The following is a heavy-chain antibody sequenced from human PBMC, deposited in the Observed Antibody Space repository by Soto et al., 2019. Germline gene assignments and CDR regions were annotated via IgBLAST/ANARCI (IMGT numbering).Heavy chain of an antibody. J-gene: IGHJ6*02. Sequence: KKTSASVKVSCKASGGTFSSYTISWVRQAPGQGLEWMGRIIPILGIANYAQKFQGRVTITADESTSTGYMELRSLRSEDTAVYYCARSQGGSSSLDIYYYYYYGMDVWGQGTTVTVSS. V-gene: IGHV1-69*02. CDR2: IIPILGIA. CDR3: ARSQGGSSSLDIYYYYYYGMDV. CDR1: GGTFSSYT. D-gene: IGHD2-15*01.